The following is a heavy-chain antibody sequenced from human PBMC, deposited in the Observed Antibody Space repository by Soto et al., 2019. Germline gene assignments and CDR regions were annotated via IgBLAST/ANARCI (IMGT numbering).Heavy chain of an antibody. CDR1: GFTFSNYG. D-gene: IGHD3-10*01. CDR2: ISYDGSLK. J-gene: IGHJ4*02. Sequence: QVQLVESGGGVVQPGRSLRLSCEASGFTFSNYGMHWVRQTPGKGLEWVAVISYDGSLKYYADSVKGRFTISRDTSQNTLYLQMSSLRAEDTAVYFCAKEDYYGSGSYYDYWGKGTLVTVSS. CDR3: AKEDYYGSGSYYDY. V-gene: IGHV3-30*18.